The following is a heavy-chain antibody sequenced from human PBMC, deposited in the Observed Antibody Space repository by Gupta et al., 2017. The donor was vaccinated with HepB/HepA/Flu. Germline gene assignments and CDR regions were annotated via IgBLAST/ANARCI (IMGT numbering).Heavy chain of an antibody. Sequence: EVQLVESGGGLVQPGGSLRLSCAAPGFTFSSYEMNWVRQAPGKGLEWVSYISSSGSTIYYADSVKGRFTISRDNAKNSLYLQMNSLRAEDTAVYYCARVGAGLNDYGDYGMRVKYYYGMDVWGQGTTVTVSS. CDR3: ARVGAGLNDYGDYGMRVKYYYGMDV. D-gene: IGHD4-17*01. CDR2: ISSSGSTI. CDR1: GFTFSSYE. J-gene: IGHJ6*02. V-gene: IGHV3-48*03.